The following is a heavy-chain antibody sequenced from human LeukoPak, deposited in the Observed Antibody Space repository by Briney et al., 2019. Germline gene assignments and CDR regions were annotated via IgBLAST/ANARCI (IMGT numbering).Heavy chain of an antibody. Sequence: SETLSLTCPVSGGTILSYLWSWLRQPPGKELEWIGYIYYSGSTNYNPSLKSRVTISVDTSKNQFALKLTSVAAADTAVYYCARHQYYYGMDVWGQGTTVTVSS. V-gene: IGHV4-59*08. J-gene: IGHJ6*02. CDR3: ARHQYYYGMDV. CDR1: GGTILSYL. CDR2: IYYSGST.